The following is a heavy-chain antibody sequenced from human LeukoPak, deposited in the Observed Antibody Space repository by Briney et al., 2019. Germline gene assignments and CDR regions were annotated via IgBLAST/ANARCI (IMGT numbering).Heavy chain of an antibody. J-gene: IGHJ5*02. V-gene: IGHV1-18*01. D-gene: IGHD3-22*01. CDR3: ATDYHHYYDSSGYFRWFDP. CDR1: GYTFTSYG. Sequence: GASVKVSCKASGYTFTSYGISWVRQAPGQGLEWMGWISAYNGNTNYAQKLQGRVTMTTDTSTSTAYMELRSLRSDDTAVYYCATDYHHYYDSSGYFRWFDPWGQGTLVTVSS. CDR2: ISAYNGNT.